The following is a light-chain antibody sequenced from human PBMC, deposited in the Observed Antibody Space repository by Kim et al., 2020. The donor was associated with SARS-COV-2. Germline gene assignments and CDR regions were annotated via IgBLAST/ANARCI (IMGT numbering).Light chain of an antibody. CDR1: SSDVGGHNH. V-gene: IGLV2-14*03. J-gene: IGLJ1*01. Sequence: QSALTQPASVSGSPGQSITISCTGTSSDVGGHNHVSWYQQHPGKAPKVMIYDVSERPSGVSDRFSGSKSGNTASLTISGLQADDEADYYCNSYTSSSTPFVFGTGTKVTVL. CDR2: DVS. CDR3: NSYTSSSTPFV.